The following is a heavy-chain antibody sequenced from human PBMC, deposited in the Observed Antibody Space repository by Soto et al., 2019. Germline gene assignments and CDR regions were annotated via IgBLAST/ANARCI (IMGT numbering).Heavy chain of an antibody. J-gene: IGHJ4*02. CDR2: ISYDGSNK. Sequence: VGSLRLSCAASGFTFSSYGMHWVRQAPGKGLEWVAVISYDGSNKYYADSVKGRFTISRDNSKNTLYLQMNSLRAEDTAVYYCEWFGALRNYWGQGTLVTVSS. CDR1: GFTFSSYG. V-gene: IGHV3-30*03. D-gene: IGHD3-10*01. CDR3: EWFGALRNY.